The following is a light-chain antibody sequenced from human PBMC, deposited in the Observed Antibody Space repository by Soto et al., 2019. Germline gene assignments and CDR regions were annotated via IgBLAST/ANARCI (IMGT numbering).Light chain of an antibody. Sequence: SPLSCWSSQSVLYRSNNKKYLAWYQHKIGQPPKLLISWASTRESGVPDRFSGSGSGTDFTLTISSLQAEDVAVYYCQQYYSTPPTFGQGTKVEIK. V-gene: IGKV4-1*01. J-gene: IGKJ1*01. CDR2: WAS. CDR1: QSVLYRSNNKKY. CDR3: QQYYSTPPT.